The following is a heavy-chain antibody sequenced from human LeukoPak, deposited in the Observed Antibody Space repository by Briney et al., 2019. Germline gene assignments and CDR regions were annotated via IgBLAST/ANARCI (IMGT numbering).Heavy chain of an antibody. J-gene: IGHJ5*02. CDR2: IKQDGSEK. V-gene: IGHV3-7*01. Sequence: GGSLRLSCAVSGFTFSSYWMSWVRQAPGKGLEWVANIKQDGSEKYYVDSVKGRFTISRDNAKNSLYLQMNSLRAEDTAVYYCARYTGGFDPWGQGTLVTVSS. CDR1: GFTFSSYW. CDR3: ARYTGGFDP. D-gene: IGHD2-2*02.